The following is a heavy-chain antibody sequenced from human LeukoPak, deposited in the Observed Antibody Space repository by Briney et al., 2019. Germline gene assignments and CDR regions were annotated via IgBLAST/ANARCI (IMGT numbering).Heavy chain of an antibody. V-gene: IGHV4-4*02. J-gene: IGHJ4*02. CDR3: AKISTKWNHIY. CDR2: IYHSGIT. CDR1: GDSISSSNW. D-gene: IGHD1-14*01. Sequence: PSETLSLTCAVSGDSISSSNWWTWVRQPPGKGLEWIGEIYHSGITNYNPSLKSRVTISVDKSKNQFSLNLSSVTAADTAVYYCAKISTKWNHIYWGQGTLVTVSS.